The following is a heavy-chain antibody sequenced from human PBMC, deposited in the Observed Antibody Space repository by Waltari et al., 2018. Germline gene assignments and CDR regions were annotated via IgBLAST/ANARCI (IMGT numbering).Heavy chain of an antibody. V-gene: IGHV3-23*01. CDR1: GGSISSGDYY. J-gene: IGHJ4*02. CDR3: AKDGDYRD. D-gene: IGHD4-17*01. CDR2: ISGSGGST. Sequence: VQLQESGPGLVKPSQTLSLTCTVSGGSISSGDYYWSWVRQAPGKGLEWVSAISGSGGSTYYADSVKVRFTISRDNSKNTLYLQMNSRRSEDTAVYYCAKDGDYRDWGQGTLVTVSS.